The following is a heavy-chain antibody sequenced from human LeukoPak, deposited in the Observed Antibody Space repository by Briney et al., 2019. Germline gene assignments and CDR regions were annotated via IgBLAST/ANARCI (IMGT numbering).Heavy chain of an antibody. CDR2: INAGNGDT. CDR3: ARDNPLHCSGGSCYSKVFDY. V-gene: IGHV1-3*01. D-gene: IGHD2-15*01. CDR1: GYSFTYYA. Sequence: ASVKVSCKASGYSFTYYAINWVRQAPGQRPEWMGWINAGNGDTKYSQNYQGRVTLTRDTSASTAYMELSSLRSEDTAVYYCARDNPLHCSGGSCYSKVFDYWGQGTLVTVSS. J-gene: IGHJ4*02.